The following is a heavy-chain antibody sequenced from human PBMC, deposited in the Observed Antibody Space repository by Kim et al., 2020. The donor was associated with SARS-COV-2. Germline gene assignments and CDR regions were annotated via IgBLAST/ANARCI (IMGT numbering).Heavy chain of an antibody. Sequence: RYSQDRKSRLTITKDTSKNQVVLTMTNMDPVDTATYYCAHWLGGYYAYFDYWGQGTLVTVSS. CDR3: AHWLGGYYAYFDY. J-gene: IGHJ4*02. D-gene: IGHD3-22*01. V-gene: IGHV2-5*01.